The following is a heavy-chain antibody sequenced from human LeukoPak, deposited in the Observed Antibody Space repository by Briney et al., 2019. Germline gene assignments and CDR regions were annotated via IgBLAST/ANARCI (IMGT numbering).Heavy chain of an antibody. CDR3: ARDGDYDILTGSERSFDY. D-gene: IGHD3-9*01. CDR2: IKDDGSEE. V-gene: IGHV3-7*01. J-gene: IGHJ4*02. Sequence: GGSLRLSCAASGFNFNNYWMSWLRQAPGKGLEWVANIKDDGSEEYYVDSVKGRFTISRDNAKNSLYLQMNSLRAEDTAVYYCARDGDYDILTGSERSFDYWGQGTLVTVSS. CDR1: GFNFNNYW.